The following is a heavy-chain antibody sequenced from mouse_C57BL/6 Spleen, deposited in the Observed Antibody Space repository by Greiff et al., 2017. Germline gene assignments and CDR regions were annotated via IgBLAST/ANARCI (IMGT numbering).Heavy chain of an antibody. D-gene: IGHD2-2*01. CDR3: ARRGYPYAMDY. V-gene: IGHV1-64*01. CDR1: GYTFTSYW. J-gene: IGHJ4*01. Sequence: VQLQQPGAELVKPGASVKLSCKASGYTFTSYWMHWVKQRPGQGLEWIGMIRPNSGSTNYNEKFKSKATLTVDKSSSTAYMQLSSLTSEDSAVYYCARRGYPYAMDYWGQGTSVTVSS. CDR2: IRPNSGST.